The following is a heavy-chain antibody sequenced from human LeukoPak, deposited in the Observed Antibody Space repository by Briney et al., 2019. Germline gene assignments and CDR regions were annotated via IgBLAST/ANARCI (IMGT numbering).Heavy chain of an antibody. CDR3: TTDSPYCTNGVCYTEYFQH. Sequence: PSETLSLTCTVSGYSISTSYYWGWIRQPPGKGLEWVGRIKSKTDGGTTDYAAPVKGRFTISRDDSKNTLYLQMNSLKTEDAAVYYCTTDSPYCTNGVCYTEYFQHWGQGTLVTVSS. D-gene: IGHD2-8*01. CDR1: GYSISTSYY. J-gene: IGHJ1*01. CDR2: IKSKTDGGTT. V-gene: IGHV3-15*01.